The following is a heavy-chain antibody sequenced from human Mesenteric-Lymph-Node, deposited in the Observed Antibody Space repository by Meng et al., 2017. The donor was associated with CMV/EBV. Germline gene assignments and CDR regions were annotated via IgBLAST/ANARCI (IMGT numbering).Heavy chain of an antibody. V-gene: IGHV3-7*01. CDR3: ARNGRGLDY. D-gene: IGHD1-26*01. CDR1: GFTFSSYW. J-gene: IGHJ4*02. Sequence: ESLKISCAASGFTFSSYWMSWVRQAPGKGLEWVANIKQDGSEKYYVDSVKGRFTISGDNAKNSLYLQMNSLRAEDTAVYYCARNGRGLDYWGQGTLVTVSS. CDR2: IKQDGSEK.